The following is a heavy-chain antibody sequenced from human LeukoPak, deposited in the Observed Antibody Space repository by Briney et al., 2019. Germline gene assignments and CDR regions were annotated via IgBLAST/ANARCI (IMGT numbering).Heavy chain of an antibody. J-gene: IGHJ6*02. CDR3: ARESADGSGYSFYYYYGMDV. CDR2: IYYNGNT. D-gene: IGHD3-22*01. V-gene: IGHV4-59*12. CDR1: DGSINSYY. Sequence: SETLSLTCSVSDGSINSYYWNWIRRPPGKGLEWIGYIYYNGNTNYSPSLKSRVTMSVDTSKNQFSLKLSSVTAADTAVYYCARESADGSGYSFYYYYGMDVWGQGTTVTVSS.